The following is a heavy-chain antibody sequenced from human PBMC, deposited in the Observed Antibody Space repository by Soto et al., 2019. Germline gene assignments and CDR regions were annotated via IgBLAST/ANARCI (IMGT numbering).Heavy chain of an antibody. J-gene: IGHJ6*03. Sequence: GASVKVSCKASGYTFTSYYMHWVRQAPGQGLEWMGIINPSGGSTSYAQKFQGRVTMTRDTSTSTVYMELSSLRSEDTAVYYCARDIVVVPAPGSGNDYYYYMDVWGKGTTVTVSS. CDR1: GYTFTSYY. D-gene: IGHD2-2*01. V-gene: IGHV1-46*03. CDR2: INPSGGST. CDR3: ARDIVVVPAPGSGNDYYYYMDV.